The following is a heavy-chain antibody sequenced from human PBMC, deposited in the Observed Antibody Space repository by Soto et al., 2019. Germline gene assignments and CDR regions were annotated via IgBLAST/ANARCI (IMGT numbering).Heavy chain of an antibody. D-gene: IGHD3-3*01. CDR3: ARRGTSGFLRYFDN. CDR1: GGTLSSFINYP. V-gene: IGHV1-69*06. J-gene: IGHJ4*03. Sequence: GASVKVSCKASGGTLSSFINYPINWVRQAPGQGLEWMGGIVPNVGTVNYAQKFQGRVTVTADKSTGTAYMELSSLRSEDTALYYCARRGTSGFLRYFDNWGQGTLVTVSS. CDR2: IVPNVGTV.